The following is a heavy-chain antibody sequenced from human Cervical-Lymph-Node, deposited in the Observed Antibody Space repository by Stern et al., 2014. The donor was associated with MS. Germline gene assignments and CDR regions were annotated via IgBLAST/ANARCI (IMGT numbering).Heavy chain of an antibody. Sequence: VQLVQSGAEVKKPGSSVKLSCKASGGTFRTSAISWVRKAPGQGLEWMGGIIPILNTTNNAQKIQARVTITADNSTSTVYMALSSLSSEDTAVYYCARDLGVGPSVSWGQGTVVTVSS. CDR3: ARDLGVGPSVS. CDR1: GGTFRTSA. D-gene: IGHD5/OR15-5a*01. CDR2: IIPILNTT. V-gene: IGHV1-69*06. J-gene: IGHJ5*02.